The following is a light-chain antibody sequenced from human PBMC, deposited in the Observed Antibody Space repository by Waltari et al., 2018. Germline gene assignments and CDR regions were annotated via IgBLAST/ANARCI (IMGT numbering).Light chain of an antibody. J-gene: IGKJ4*01. CDR1: QAISNN. CDR2: KAF. V-gene: IGKV1-6*01. Sequence: IQLTQSPSSLSASVGDRVTITCRASQAISNNLAWYQQKSGKVPYLLIYKAFTLQTGVPSRFSGSGSGTDFTLTISSLQPEDFATYYCQQGYNMPLTFGGGTKMEIK. CDR3: QQGYNMPLT.